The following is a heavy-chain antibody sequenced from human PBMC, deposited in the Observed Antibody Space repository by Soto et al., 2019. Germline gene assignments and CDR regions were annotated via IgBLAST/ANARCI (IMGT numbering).Heavy chain of an antibody. CDR3: ARIVVDGYGDFDI. CDR1: GYTFTSYG. D-gene: IGHD2-15*01. V-gene: IGHV1-18*01. J-gene: IGHJ3*02. Sequence: ASVKVSCKASGYTFTSYGISWVRQAPGQGLEWMGWISAYNGNTKYAQKLQGRVTMTTDTSTSTAYMELRSMRSDDTDVYYCARIVVDGYGDFDIWGQGTMDTVSS. CDR2: ISAYNGNT.